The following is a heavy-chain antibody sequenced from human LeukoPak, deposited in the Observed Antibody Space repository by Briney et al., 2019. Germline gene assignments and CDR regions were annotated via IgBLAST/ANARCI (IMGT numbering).Heavy chain of an antibody. Sequence: SETLSLTCTVSGGSISSSNYYWGWIRQPPGKVLERVGSIYYTGSTYYNPSLKSRVTISVDMYKNQLCMTLSSVTAADTAVHYCARDTSTYYYDYHDAFDIWGQGTMVTVSS. J-gene: IGHJ3*02. CDR1: GGSISSSNYY. CDR3: ARDTSTYYYDYHDAFDI. D-gene: IGHD3-22*01. CDR2: IYYTGST. V-gene: IGHV4-39*07.